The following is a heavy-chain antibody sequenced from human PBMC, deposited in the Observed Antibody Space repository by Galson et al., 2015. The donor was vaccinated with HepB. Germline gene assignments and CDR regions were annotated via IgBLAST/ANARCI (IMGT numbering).Heavy chain of an antibody. CDR1: GFTYSTYS. Sequence: SLRLSCAASGFTYSTYSMNWVRQAPGKGLEWVSYISRSSSAISYADSVKGRFTISRDNAKNSLYLQMNSLRVEDTAVYYCARSGFDFWSGYDYYMDVWGKGTTVTVSS. J-gene: IGHJ6*03. V-gene: IGHV3-48*01. D-gene: IGHD3-3*01. CDR3: ARSGFDFWSGYDYYMDV. CDR2: ISRSSSAI.